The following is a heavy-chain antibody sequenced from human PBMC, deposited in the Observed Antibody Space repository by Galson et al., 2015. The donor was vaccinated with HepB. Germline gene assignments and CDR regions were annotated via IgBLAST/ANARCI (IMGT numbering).Heavy chain of an antibody. V-gene: IGHV6-1*01. D-gene: IGHD3-3*01. CDR3: AREAVPRITIFGVEYMDV. CDR1: GDSVSSNSAA. Sequence: CAISGDSVSSNSAAWNWIRQSPSRGLEWLGRTYYRSKWYNDYAVSVKSRITINPDTSKNQFSLQLNSVTPEDTAVYYCAREAVPRITIFGVEYMDVWGKGTTVTVSS. J-gene: IGHJ6*03. CDR2: TYYRSKWYN.